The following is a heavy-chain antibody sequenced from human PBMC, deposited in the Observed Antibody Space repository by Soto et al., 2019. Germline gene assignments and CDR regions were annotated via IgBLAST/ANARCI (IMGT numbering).Heavy chain of an antibody. D-gene: IGHD3-3*01. CDR1: GFSFAGYA. J-gene: IGHJ4*02. CDR3: AKTQSFNGYYTGFDS. CDR2: VSGGGAST. V-gene: IGHV3-23*01. Sequence: EVQVSESGGGLVQPGGSLRPSCIVSGFSFAGYALAWVRQAPGKGLEWVAAVSGGGASTYYADSVKGRFSISRDKSGNMVYLQMNSLTAGDTAVYYCAKTQSFNGYYTGFDSWGQGTRVTVSS.